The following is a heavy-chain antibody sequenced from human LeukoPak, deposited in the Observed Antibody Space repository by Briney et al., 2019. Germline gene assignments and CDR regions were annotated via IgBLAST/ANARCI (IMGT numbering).Heavy chain of an antibody. CDR3: ARDWKGDSSSSRVYYMDV. CDR1: GFTFSSYG. Sequence: GGSLRLSCAASGFTFSSYGMHWVRQAPGKWLEWVAFIRYDGSNKYYADSVKGRFTISRDNSKNTLYLQMNSLRAEDTAVYYCARDWKGDSSSSRVYYMDVWGKGTTVTVSS. J-gene: IGHJ6*03. CDR2: IRYDGSNK. D-gene: IGHD6-6*01. V-gene: IGHV3-30*02.